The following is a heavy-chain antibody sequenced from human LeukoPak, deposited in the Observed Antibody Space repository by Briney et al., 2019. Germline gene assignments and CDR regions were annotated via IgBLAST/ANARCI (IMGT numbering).Heavy chain of an antibody. D-gene: IGHD2-2*02. J-gene: IGHJ4*02. CDR2: VYYRGST. Sequence: PSETLSLACTVSGGSISSSSYYWGWVRQPPGKGLEWIGNVYYRGSTDYNPSLKSRVTISVDTPKNQFSLKLSSATAADTAVYYCARDKWAPISPATDNLDYWGQGTLVTVSS. V-gene: IGHV4-39*07. CDR3: ARDKWAPISPATDNLDY. CDR1: GGSISSSSYY.